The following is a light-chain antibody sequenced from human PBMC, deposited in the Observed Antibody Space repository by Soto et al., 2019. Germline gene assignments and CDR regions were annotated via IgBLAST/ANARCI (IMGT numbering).Light chain of an antibody. CDR3: ASYTTSTIWV. V-gene: IGLV2-14*01. CDR1: SSGITNYNF. J-gene: IGLJ3*02. CDR2: EVS. Sequence: QSVLTQPASESGSPGQSITISCTGASSGITNYNFVSWYQHYPGKAPKLIIYEVSNRPSGVSNRFSGSKSGNTASLTISGLQAEDDAQYYCASYTTSTIWVFGGGTKLTVL.